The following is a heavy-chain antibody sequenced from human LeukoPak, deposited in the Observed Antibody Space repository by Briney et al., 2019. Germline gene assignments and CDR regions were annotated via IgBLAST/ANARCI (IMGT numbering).Heavy chain of an antibody. J-gene: IGHJ4*02. D-gene: IGHD2-2*01. CDR1: GFTFSSYW. V-gene: IGHV3-7*04. CDR3: ARVVPAADY. Sequence: PGGSLRLSCAASGFTFSSYWMSWARQAPGKGLEWVADIKQDGSEKYYVDSVKGRFTISRDNAKNSLYLQMNSLRAEDTAAYYCARVVPAADYWGQGTLVTVSS. CDR2: IKQDGSEK.